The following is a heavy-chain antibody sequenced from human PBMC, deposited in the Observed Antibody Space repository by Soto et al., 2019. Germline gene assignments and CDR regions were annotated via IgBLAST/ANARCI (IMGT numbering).Heavy chain of an antibody. CDR2: IYPGDSDT. Sequence: EVQLVQSGAEVKKPGESLKISCKGSGYIFSDYWIAWVRQMPGKGLEWMGIIYPGDSDTRYNPSFQGQVTISADRSFNTAYLQWSSLRASDSATYYCARRAPDTEHFQLWGQGTLLTVSS. J-gene: IGHJ1*01. CDR1: GYIFSDYW. V-gene: IGHV5-51*01. D-gene: IGHD1-26*01. CDR3: ARRAPDTEHFQL.